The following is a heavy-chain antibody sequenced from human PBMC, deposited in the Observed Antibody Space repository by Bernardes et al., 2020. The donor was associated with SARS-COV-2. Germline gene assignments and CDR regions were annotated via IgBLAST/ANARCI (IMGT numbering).Heavy chain of an antibody. V-gene: IGHV4-31*03. CDR2: IYYSGST. J-gene: IGHJ6*02. D-gene: IGHD6-13*01. CDR1: GGSISSGGYY. Sequence: SETLSLTCTVSGGSISSGGYYWSWIRQHTGKGLEWIGYIYYSGSTYYNPSLKSRVTISVDTSKNQFSLKLSSVTAADTAVYYCARVKQLSSDDYYYYGMDVWGQGTTVTVSS. CDR3: ARVKQLSSDDYYYYGMDV.